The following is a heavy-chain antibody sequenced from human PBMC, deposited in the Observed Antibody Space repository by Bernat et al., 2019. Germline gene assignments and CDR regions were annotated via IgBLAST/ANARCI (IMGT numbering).Heavy chain of an antibody. D-gene: IGHD1-7*01. CDR3: GRWNSEAYLDY. V-gene: IGHV1-46*03. J-gene: IGHJ4*02. CDR2: INPSGGST. Sequence: QVQLVQSGAEVKKPGASGKVSCKASGYIFTSYYIHWVRQAPGQGLEWIGIINPSGGSTRYAQKFQGRVTRTTDTSTSTVYINLSSMRSVATAVYYCGRWNSEAYLDYSGQGTLVTVSS. CDR1: GYIFTSYY.